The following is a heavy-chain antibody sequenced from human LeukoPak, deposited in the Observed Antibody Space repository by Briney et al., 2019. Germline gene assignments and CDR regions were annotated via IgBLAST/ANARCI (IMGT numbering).Heavy chain of an antibody. V-gene: IGHV4-59*01. CDR2: IYYSGST. J-gene: IGHJ4*02. CDR3: ARGGAYGSGSIYDY. CDR1: GGSISTYY. D-gene: IGHD3-10*01. Sequence: SETLSLTCTVSGGSISTYYWSWIRQPPGKGVEWIGYIYYSGSTDYNPSLKSRVTISVDTSKIQCSLELRSVTAADTAVYHCARGGAYGSGSIYDYWGQGTLVTVS.